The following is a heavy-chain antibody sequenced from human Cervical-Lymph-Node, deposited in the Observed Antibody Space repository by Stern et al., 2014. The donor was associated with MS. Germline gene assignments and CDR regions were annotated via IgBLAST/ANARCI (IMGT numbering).Heavy chain of an antibody. CDR2: ISPGDSDT. V-gene: IGHV5-51*01. J-gene: IGHJ4*02. Sequence: VQLVQSGAELIRPGEALKISCKGSGFKFSIYWIAWVRQMPGKGLEWMAIISPGDSDTRYTPSFQGQVPMAADNSTSTAYLHWSRLNASDTAMYFCARQTTAWASDVWGQGTLVTVSS. CDR1: GFKFSIYW. CDR3: ARQTTAWASDV. D-gene: IGHD1-14*01.